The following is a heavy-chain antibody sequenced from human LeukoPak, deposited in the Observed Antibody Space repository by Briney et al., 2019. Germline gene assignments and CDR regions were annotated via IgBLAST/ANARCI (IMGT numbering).Heavy chain of an antibody. V-gene: IGHV3-9*01. J-gene: IGHJ4*02. CDR3: AKSRLAADYDSSGYHG. CDR2: ISWNSGSI. CDR1: GFTFDDYA. Sequence: GRSLRLSCAASGFTFDDYAMHWVRQAPGKGLEWVSGISWNSGSIGYADSVKGRFTISRDNAKNSLYLQMNSLRAEDTALYYCAKSRLAADYDSSGYHGWGQGTLVTVSS. D-gene: IGHD3-22*01.